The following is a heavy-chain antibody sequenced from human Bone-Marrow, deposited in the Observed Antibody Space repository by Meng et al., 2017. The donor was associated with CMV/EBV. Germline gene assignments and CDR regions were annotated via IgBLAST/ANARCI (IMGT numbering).Heavy chain of an antibody. CDR3: ARIPFWSSYYWVGFQIDGMDV. CDR1: GFTFSSYT. J-gene: IGHJ6*02. V-gene: IGHV3-48*03. D-gene: IGHD3-3*01. Sequence: GGSLRLSCAASGFTFSSYTMNWVRQAPGKGLEWVSSISSSADTKYYADSVKGRFTISRDNAKNSLYLQMNSLRAEDTAVYYCARIPFWSSYYWVGFQIDGMDVWGQGTTVTVSS. CDR2: ISSSADTK.